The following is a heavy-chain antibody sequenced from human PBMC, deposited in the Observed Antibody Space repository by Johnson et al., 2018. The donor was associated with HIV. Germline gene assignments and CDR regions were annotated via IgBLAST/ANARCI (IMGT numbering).Heavy chain of an antibody. J-gene: IGHJ3*02. Sequence: QMLLVESGGGVVQPGRSLRLSCAASGFTFSSYAMHWVRQAPGKGLEWVAVISYDGSNKYYADSVKGRFTISRDNSKNTLYLQMNSLRAEDTAVYYCARERTLWQLVRPGGAFDIWGQGTMVTVSS. CDR3: ARERTLWQLVRPGGAFDI. V-gene: IGHV3-30*04. CDR1: GFTFSSYA. CDR2: ISYDGSNK. D-gene: IGHD6-6*01.